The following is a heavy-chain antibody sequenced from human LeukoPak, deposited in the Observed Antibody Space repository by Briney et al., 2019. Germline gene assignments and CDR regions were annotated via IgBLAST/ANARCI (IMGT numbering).Heavy chain of an antibody. CDR1: GFTFSSYS. J-gene: IGHJ4*02. Sequence: PGGSLRLSCAASGFTFSSYSMNWVRQAPGKGLEWVSSISSSSSYIYYADSVKGRFTISRDNAKNSLYLQMNSLRAEDTAVYYCGLDYVWGSYRFPGLLGGQGTLVTVSS. CDR2: ISSSSSYI. CDR3: GLDYVWGSYRFPGLL. D-gene: IGHD3-16*02. V-gene: IGHV3-21*01.